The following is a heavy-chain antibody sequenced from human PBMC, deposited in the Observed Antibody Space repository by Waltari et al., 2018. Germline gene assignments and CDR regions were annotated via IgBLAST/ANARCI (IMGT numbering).Heavy chain of an antibody. CDR3: ALRVGVGWLDP. V-gene: IGHV1-46*02. CDR2: IHPSDGTP. CDR1: GSTCENYY. D-gene: IGHD3-10*01. Sequence: QVKLMEVGDEVKNTGASVKVSGTAFGSTCENYYILWVRQAPVQGLEWIGIIHPSDGTPTYAQKLQLRVIITRYTSTSTAYMALSILSFDDTAVYYCALRVGVGWLDPWCQGTLVTVSS. J-gene: IGHJ5*02.